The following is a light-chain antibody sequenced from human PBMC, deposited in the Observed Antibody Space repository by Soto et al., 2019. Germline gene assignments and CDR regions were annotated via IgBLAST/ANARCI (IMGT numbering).Light chain of an antibody. Sequence: QSVLTQPPSASGTPGQRVTISCSGSSSNIGSNTVNWYQQLPGTAPKLLIYSNNQRPSGVPYRFAGSKSGTSASLATSGLQSEDEADYYCAAWDDSLNAWVFGGGTKLTV. CDR3: AAWDDSLNAWV. J-gene: IGLJ3*02. CDR1: SSNIGSNT. V-gene: IGLV1-44*01. CDR2: SNN.